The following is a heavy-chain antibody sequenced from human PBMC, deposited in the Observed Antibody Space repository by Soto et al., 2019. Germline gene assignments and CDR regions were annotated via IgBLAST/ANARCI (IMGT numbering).Heavy chain of an antibody. CDR2: ISAYNGNT. CDR1: GYTFTSYG. J-gene: IGHJ4*02. Sequence: RASVKVSCKASGYTFTSYGISWVRQAPGQGLEWMGWISAYNGNTNYAQKLQGRVTMTTDTSTSTAYMELRSLRSDDTAVYYCARVQDYYDSSGYYYYWGQGTLVTVSS. D-gene: IGHD3-22*01. CDR3: ARVQDYYDSSGYYYY. V-gene: IGHV1-18*01.